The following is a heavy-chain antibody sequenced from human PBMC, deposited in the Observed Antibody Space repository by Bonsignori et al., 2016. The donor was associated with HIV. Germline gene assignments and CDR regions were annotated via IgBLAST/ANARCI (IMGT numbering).Heavy chain of an antibody. J-gene: IGHJ4*02. CDR3: ARGNYDSSGYFDY. D-gene: IGHD3-22*01. Sequence: WIRQPPGKGLEWIGYIYYSGSTNYNPSLNSRVTMSVDTSKNQFSLRLSSVTAADTAVYFCARGNYDSSGYFDYWGQGTLVTVSS. CDR2: IYYSGST. V-gene: IGHV4-59*01.